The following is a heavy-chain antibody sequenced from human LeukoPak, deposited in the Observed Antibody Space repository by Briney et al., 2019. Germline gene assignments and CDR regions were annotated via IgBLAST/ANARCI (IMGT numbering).Heavy chain of an antibody. Sequence: GGSMRLSSAASGFTFSSYSMNWDSQAPEKGLEWVSSISSSSSYIYYADSVKGRFTISRDNAKNSLYLQMNSLRAEDTAVYYCARHHSYYDSSGYYLYYFDYWGQGTLVTVSS. D-gene: IGHD3-22*01. CDR2: ISSSSSYI. V-gene: IGHV3-21*04. J-gene: IGHJ4*02. CDR3: ARHHSYYDSSGYYLYYFDY. CDR1: GFTFSSYS.